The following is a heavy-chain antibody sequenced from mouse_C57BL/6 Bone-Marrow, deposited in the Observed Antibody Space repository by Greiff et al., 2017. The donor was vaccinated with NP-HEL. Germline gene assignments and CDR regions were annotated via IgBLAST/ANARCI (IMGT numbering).Heavy chain of an antibody. CDR2: ISYDGSN. CDR1: GYSITSGYY. CDR3: ARWWYYGSSLYAMDY. V-gene: IGHV3-6*01. D-gene: IGHD1-1*01. J-gene: IGHJ4*01. Sequence: ESGPGLVKPSQSLSLTCSVTGYSITSGYYWNWIRQFPGNKLEWMGYISYDGSNKSNPSLKNRISITRDTSKNQFFLKLNSVTTEDTATYYCARWWYYGSSLYAMDYWGQGTSVTVSS.